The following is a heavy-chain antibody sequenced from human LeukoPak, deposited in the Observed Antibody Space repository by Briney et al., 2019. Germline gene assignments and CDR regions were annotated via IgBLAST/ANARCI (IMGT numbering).Heavy chain of an antibody. V-gene: IGHV4-61*02. CDR1: GGSISSGSYY. CDR2: TYTSGST. J-gene: IGHJ6*02. Sequence: SETLSLTCTVSGGSISSGSYYWSWIRQPAGKGLEWIGRTYTSGSTNYNPSLKSRVTISVDTSKNQFSLKLSSVTAADTAVYYCARGDYYGSGSPIYGMDVWGQGTTVTVSS. CDR3: ARGDYYGSGSPIYGMDV. D-gene: IGHD3-10*01.